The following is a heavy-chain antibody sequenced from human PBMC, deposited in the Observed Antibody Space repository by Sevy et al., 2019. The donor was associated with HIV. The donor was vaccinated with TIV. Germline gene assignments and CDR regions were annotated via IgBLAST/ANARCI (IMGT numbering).Heavy chain of an antibody. J-gene: IGHJ3*02. Sequence: GGSLRLSCAASGFTFSSYWMSWVRQAPGKGLEWVAYIKQDGSEKYYVDSVKGRFTISRDNAKNSLYLQMNSLRAEDTAVYYCARVNRIVGATRPLDAFDIWGQGTMVTVSS. CDR2: IKQDGSEK. D-gene: IGHD1-26*01. V-gene: IGHV3-7*01. CDR3: ARVNRIVGATRPLDAFDI. CDR1: GFTFSSYW.